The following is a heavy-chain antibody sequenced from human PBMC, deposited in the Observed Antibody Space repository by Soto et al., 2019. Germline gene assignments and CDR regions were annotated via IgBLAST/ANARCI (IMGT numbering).Heavy chain of an antibody. D-gene: IGHD2-15*01. CDR3: TTYSTQALCDGGPCYCVQTKIHAS. V-gene: IGHV3-15*01. CDR2: IKSKSVGGTT. CDR1: GFSFSNVW. Sequence: EVQLVESGGGLVKPGGSLTLSCAASGFSFSNVWMSWVRQAPGKGLEWVGHIKSKSVGGTTDYTAPGKGRFTISRDDSKYTLYLQMNSLKTEDTAVYYCTTYSTQALCDGGPCYCVQTKIHASWGQAILVTVSP. J-gene: IGHJ4*02.